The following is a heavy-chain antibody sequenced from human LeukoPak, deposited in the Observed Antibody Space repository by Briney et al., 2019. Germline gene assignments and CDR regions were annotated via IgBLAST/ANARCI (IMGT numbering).Heavy chain of an antibody. Sequence: SGGSLRLSCAASGFTFSSYAMSWVRQAPGKGLEWVSAISGSGGSTYYADSVKGRFTISRDNSKNTLYLQMNSLRAEDTAVYYCAKDSPYSSGWYYFDYWGQGTLVTVSS. CDR2: ISGSGGST. CDR1: GFTFSSYA. D-gene: IGHD6-19*01. V-gene: IGHV3-23*01. CDR3: AKDSPYSSGWYYFDY. J-gene: IGHJ4*02.